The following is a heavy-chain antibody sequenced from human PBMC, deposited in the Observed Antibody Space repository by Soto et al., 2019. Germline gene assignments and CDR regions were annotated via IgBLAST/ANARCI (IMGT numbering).Heavy chain of an antibody. CDR2: MFYSGNT. CDR3: ARDVRAAAGGNWFDP. J-gene: IGHJ5*02. D-gene: IGHD6-13*01. Sequence: SETLSLTCTVSGVSIRSYYWSWIRQPPGKGLEWIGYMFYSGNTNYNPSLKSRVTISVDMSKNQFSLKLSSVTAADTAVYFCARDVRAAAGGNWFDPWGQGTLVTVSS. V-gene: IGHV4-59*01. CDR1: GVSIRSYY.